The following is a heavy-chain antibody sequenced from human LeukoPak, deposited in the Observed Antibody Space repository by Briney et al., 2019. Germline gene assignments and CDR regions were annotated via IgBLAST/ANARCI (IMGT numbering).Heavy chain of an antibody. CDR1: GGSISSSSYY. Sequence: SETLSLTCTVSGGSISSSSYYWGWIRQPPGKGLEWIGSIYYGGSTYYNPSLRSRVTISVDTSKDQFTLKLSSVTAADTAVYYCARTLIYCSGGSCYGRWGQGTLVTVSS. V-gene: IGHV4-39*01. CDR2: IYYGGST. D-gene: IGHD2-15*01. J-gene: IGHJ4*02. CDR3: ARTLIYCSGGSCYGR.